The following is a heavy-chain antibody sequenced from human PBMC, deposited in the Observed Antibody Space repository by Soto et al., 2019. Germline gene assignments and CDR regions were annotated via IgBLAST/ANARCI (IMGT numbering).Heavy chain of an antibody. CDR2: IYYSGSP. Sequence: QVQLQESGPGLVKPSETLSLTCTVSGGSISSYYWSWIRQPPGKGLEWIRYIYYSGSPNYTPSLKSRVTISVDTSKNQSSLKLSCVTAADTAVYYCARRYGGNFDYWGQGTLVTVSS. CDR1: GGSISSYY. D-gene: IGHD3-16*01. V-gene: IGHV4-59*01. CDR3: ARRYGGNFDY. J-gene: IGHJ4*02.